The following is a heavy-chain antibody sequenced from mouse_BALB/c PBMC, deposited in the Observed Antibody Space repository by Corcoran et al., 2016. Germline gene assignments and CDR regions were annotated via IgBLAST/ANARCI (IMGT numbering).Heavy chain of an antibody. CDR2: INTHSGVP. V-gene: IGHV9-4*02. CDR1: GYTFTTAG. CDR3: ATGTYYFDY. Sequence: QIQLVQSGPELKKPGETVRISCKASGYTFTTAGMQWVQKMPGKGLKWIGWINTHSGVPKYAEDFKGRFAFALETSASTAYLQISNLKNEDTATYFCATGTYYFDYWGQGTTLTVSS. D-gene: IGHD4-1*01. J-gene: IGHJ2*01.